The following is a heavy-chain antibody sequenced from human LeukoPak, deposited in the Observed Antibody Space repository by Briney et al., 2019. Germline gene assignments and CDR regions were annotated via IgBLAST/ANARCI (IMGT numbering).Heavy chain of an antibody. CDR3: ARQTIRPFDY. D-gene: IGHD3-9*01. CDR2: MNPNSGNT. Sequence: GASVKVSCKASGYTFTSYDINWVRQATGQGLEWMGWMNPNSGNTGYAQKFQGRVTMTRDTSINTAYMELSGLTSDDMAIYYCARQTIRPFDYWGQGTLVNVSA. V-gene: IGHV1-8*01. CDR1: GYTFTSYD. J-gene: IGHJ4*02.